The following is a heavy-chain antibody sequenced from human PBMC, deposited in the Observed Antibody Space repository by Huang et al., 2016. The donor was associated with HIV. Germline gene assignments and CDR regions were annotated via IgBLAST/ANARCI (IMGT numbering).Heavy chain of an antibody. CDR3: ARDLGTTVVPDGMDV. V-gene: IGHV1-18*04. CDR2: ISPSYGYT. J-gene: IGHJ6*02. D-gene: IGHD4-17*01. Sequence: QVQLVQSGAEVKKPGASVKVSCRASGYTFISYGITWVRQAPGQGLEWMGWISPSYGYTNYAHQFQGRVTMTTDTSTNTVYMEVRSLRSDDTAVDYCARDLGTTVVPDGMDVWGQGTTVTVSS. CDR1: GYTFISYG.